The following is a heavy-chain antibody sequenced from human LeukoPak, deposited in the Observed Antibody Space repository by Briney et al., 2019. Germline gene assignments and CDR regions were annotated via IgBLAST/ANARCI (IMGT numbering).Heavy chain of an antibody. Sequence: GGSLRLSCAASGFTLSSYEMNWVRQARGKGLEWVSYISSSGSTIYYADSVKGRFTISRDKSKNTLYLQMNSLRAEDTAIYYCSSAHFRDYWGQGTLVTVSS. CDR2: ISSSGSTI. D-gene: IGHD2/OR15-2a*01. V-gene: IGHV3-48*03. CDR1: GFTLSSYE. J-gene: IGHJ4*02. CDR3: SSAHFRDY.